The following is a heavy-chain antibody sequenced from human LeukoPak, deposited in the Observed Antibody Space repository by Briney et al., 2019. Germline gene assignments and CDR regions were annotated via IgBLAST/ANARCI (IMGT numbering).Heavy chain of an antibody. D-gene: IGHD2-15*01. CDR1: GFTFSSYW. J-gene: IGHJ4*02. CDR2: INQDGSEK. V-gene: IGHV3-7*01. CDR3: ASRSSVAASGPG. Sequence: GGSLRLSCAASGFTFSSYWMSWVRQAPGKGLEWVANINQDGSEKYYVDSVKGRFTISRDNAKNSLYLQMSSLRAEDTALYYCASRSSVAASGPGWGQGTLVTVSS.